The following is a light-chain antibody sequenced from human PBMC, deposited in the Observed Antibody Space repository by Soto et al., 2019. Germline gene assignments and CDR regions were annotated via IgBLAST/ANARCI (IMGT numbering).Light chain of an antibody. V-gene: IGKV1-6*01. Sequence: AIQMTQFPSSLSASVGDRVTITCRASQGIRNDLGWYQQKPGKAPNLLIYSASSLQSWVPSRFSGSGSGTDFTLTISSLQPEDFATYYCLQDYNYPRTFGQGTKVEIK. J-gene: IGKJ1*01. CDR3: LQDYNYPRT. CDR2: SAS. CDR1: QGIRND.